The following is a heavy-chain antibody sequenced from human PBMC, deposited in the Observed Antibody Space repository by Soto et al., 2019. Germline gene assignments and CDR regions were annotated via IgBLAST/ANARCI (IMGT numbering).Heavy chain of an antibody. CDR3: ARDRYSSGWYGPYYYYYGMDV. CDR2: INHSGST. Sequence: PSETLSLTCAVYGGSFSGYYWSWIRQPPGKGLEWIGEINHSGSTNYNPSLKSRVTISVDTSKNQFSLKLSSVTAADTAVYYCARDRYSSGWYGPYYYYYGMDVWGQGTTVTVSS. D-gene: IGHD6-19*01. J-gene: IGHJ6*02. V-gene: IGHV4-34*01. CDR1: GGSFSGYY.